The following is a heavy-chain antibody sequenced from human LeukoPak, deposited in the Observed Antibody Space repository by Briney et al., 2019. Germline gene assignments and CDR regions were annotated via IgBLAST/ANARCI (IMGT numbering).Heavy chain of an antibody. J-gene: IGHJ4*02. CDR1: GFTFSSYA. V-gene: IGHV3-30*04. D-gene: IGHD3-22*01. Sequence: GGSLRLSCAASGFTFSSYAMHWVRQAPGKGLEWVAVISYDGSNTDYADSVKGRFTISRDNSKNTLYLQMNSLRAEDTAVYYCAREGGHASSGYRTNFDYWGQGTQVTVSS. CDR3: AREGGHASSGYRTNFDY. CDR2: ISYDGSNT.